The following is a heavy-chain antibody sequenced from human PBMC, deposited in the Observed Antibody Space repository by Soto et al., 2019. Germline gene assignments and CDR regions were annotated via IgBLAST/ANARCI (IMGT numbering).Heavy chain of an antibody. J-gene: IGHJ6*02. V-gene: IGHV6-1*01. CDR3: ARESDARTYSSSWYEYGMDV. D-gene: IGHD6-13*01. CDR2: TYYRSKWYN. Sequence: KQSQTLSLTCAISGDSVSSNSAAWNWIRQSPSRGLEWLGRTYYRSKWYNDYAVSVKSRITINPDTSKNQFSLQLNSVTPEDTAVYYCARESDARTYSSSWYEYGMDVWGQGTTVTVSS. CDR1: GDSVSSNSAA.